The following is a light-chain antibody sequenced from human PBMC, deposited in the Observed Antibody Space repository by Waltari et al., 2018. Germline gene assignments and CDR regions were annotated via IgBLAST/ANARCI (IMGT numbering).Light chain of an antibody. Sequence: QSVLPQPPPASGTPGQRVTIPCSGTSSNIGSITVAWYEQFPGMAPRLLIYSNNERPSGVPDRFSGSKSGSSASLTISGLHFEDEADYYCATWDDSLNGRVFGGGTKLTVL. V-gene: IGLV1-44*01. CDR3: ATWDDSLNGRV. J-gene: IGLJ3*02. CDR1: SSNIGSIT. CDR2: SNN.